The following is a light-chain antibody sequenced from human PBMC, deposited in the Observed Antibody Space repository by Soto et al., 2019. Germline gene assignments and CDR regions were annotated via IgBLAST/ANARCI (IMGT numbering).Light chain of an antibody. J-gene: IGLJ3*02. CDR2: EDN. CDR1: SGSIASNY. V-gene: IGLV6-57*01. Sequence: NFMLTQPHSVSESPGKTVTISCTRSSGSIASNYVQWYQQRPGSSPTTMTYEDNHRPSGVPDRFSGSIDSSSNSASLTISGLKTEDEADYYCQSYDSSNYWVFGGGTKLTVL. CDR3: QSYDSSNYWV.